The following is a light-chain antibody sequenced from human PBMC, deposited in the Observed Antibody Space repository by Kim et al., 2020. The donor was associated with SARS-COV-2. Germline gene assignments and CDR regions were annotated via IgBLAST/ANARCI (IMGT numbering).Light chain of an antibody. J-gene: IGKJ4*01. CDR2: DTS. CDR1: QSITTH. CDR3: QQRSKWEFS. Sequence: SSPGDRATLSCRASQSITTHLAWYQQQPGQAPTLLIQDTSHRAAGIPDRFSGRGSGTDFILTISSLEPEDFAVYYCQQRSKWEFSFGGGTKVDIK. V-gene: IGKV3-11*01.